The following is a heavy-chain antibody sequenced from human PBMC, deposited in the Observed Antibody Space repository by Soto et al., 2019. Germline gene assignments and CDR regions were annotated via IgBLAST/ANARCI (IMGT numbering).Heavy chain of an antibody. CDR3: ARDTSSRGYSYYYGMDV. J-gene: IGHJ6*02. CDR1: GGTFSSYA. V-gene: IGHV1-69*13. D-gene: IGHD2-2*01. Sequence: SVKVSCKASGGTFSSYAISWVRQAPGQGLEWMGGIIPIFGTANYAQKFQGRVTITADESTSTAYMELSSLRSEDTAVYYCARDTSSRGYSYYYGMDVWGQGTTVTVSS. CDR2: IIPIFGTA.